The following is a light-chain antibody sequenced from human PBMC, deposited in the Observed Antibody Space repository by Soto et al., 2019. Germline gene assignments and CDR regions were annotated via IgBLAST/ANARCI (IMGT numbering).Light chain of an antibody. Sequence: QSALTQPASVSGSPGQSITISCTGTTSDVGGYNYVSWYQQHPGKVPKLLIHEVSNRPSGVSNRFSGSKSGITASLTISGLQAEDEADYYCLSKTSSISYVFGTGTKLTVL. V-gene: IGLV2-14*01. CDR1: TSDVGGYNY. CDR2: EVS. J-gene: IGLJ1*01. CDR3: LSKTSSISYV.